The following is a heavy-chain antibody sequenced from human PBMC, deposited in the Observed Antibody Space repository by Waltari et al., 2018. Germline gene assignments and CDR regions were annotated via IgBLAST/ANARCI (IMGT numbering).Heavy chain of an antibody. CDR1: GGSISSYY. D-gene: IGHD6-13*01. J-gene: IGHJ6*03. Sequence: QVQLQESGPGLVKPSETLSLTCTVSGGSISSYYWSWIRQPPGKGLEWIGYIYYSGSTNYNPSLKSRVTISVDTSKNQFSLKLSSVTAADTAVYYCARVIAYVAQQPIYYYYYYYMDVWGKGTTVTVSS. CDR2: IYYSGST. V-gene: IGHV4-59*01. CDR3: ARVIAYVAQQPIYYYYYYYMDV.